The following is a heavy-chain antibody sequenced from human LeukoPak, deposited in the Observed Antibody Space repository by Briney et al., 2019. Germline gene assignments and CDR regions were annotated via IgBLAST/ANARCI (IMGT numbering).Heavy chain of an antibody. V-gene: IGHV4-34*01. CDR2: INHSGSS. Sequence: SETLSLTCAVYGGSLSGYYWSWIRQPPGKGLEWIGEINHSGSSSYNPSLKSRVTISVDTSKNQFSLKLTSVTAADTAVYYCARREDYYDTSGYLNWFDPWGQGTLVTVSS. CDR1: GGSLSGYY. J-gene: IGHJ5*02. CDR3: ARREDYYDTSGYLNWFDP. D-gene: IGHD3-22*01.